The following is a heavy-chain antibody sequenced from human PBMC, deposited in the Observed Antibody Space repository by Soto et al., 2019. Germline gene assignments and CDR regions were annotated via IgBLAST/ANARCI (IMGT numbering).Heavy chain of an antibody. D-gene: IGHD2-2*01. V-gene: IGHV3-30*03. CDR3: ARNPGYCSSTSCPKSLDY. Sequence: WGSLRLSCAASRFTFSSYGMHWVRQAPGKGLERVAVISYDGSNKYYADSVKGRFTISRDNSKNTLYLQMNSLRAEDTAVYYCARNPGYCSSTSCPKSLDYWGQGTLVTVSS. CDR2: ISYDGSNK. J-gene: IGHJ4*02. CDR1: RFTFSSYG.